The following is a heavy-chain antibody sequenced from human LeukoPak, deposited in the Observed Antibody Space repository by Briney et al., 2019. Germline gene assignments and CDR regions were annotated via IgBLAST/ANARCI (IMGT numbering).Heavy chain of an antibody. CDR3: AREATSTDYYYGMDV. J-gene: IGHJ6*02. CDR1: VDSVSSNSAA. CDR2: TCDKSTSYN. V-gene: IGHV6-1*01. Sequence: SQTLSLTCAISVDSVSSNSAAWNWIRQYPSRCLEWLGMTCDKSTSYNDYAVSAKSPITINPDTSKNQFSLQLNAVTPEDTAVYYCAREATSTDYYYGMDVWGQGTTVTVSS. D-gene: IGHD5-12*01.